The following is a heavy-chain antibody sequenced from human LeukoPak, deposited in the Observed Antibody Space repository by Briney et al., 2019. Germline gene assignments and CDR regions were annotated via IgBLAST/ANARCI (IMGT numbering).Heavy chain of an antibody. CDR3: ARDGSGSWYYFDY. CDR2: ISYDGSNK. CDR1: GFTFSSYA. D-gene: IGHD6-13*01. J-gene: IGHJ4*02. Sequence: PGGSLRLSCAASGFTFSSYAMHWVRQAPGKGLEWVAVISYDGSNKYYADSVKGRFTISRDNSKNTLYLQMNSLRAEDTAVCYCARDGSGSWYYFDYWGQGTLVTVSS. V-gene: IGHV3-30*01.